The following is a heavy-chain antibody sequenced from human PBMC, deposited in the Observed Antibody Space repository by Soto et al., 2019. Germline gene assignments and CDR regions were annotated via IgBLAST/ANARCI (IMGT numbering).Heavy chain of an antibody. D-gene: IGHD6-19*01. Sequence: SETLSLTCTVSGGSISSSSYYWGWIRQPPGKGLEWIGSIYYSGSTYYNPSLKSRVTISVDTSKNQFSLKLSSVTAADTAVYYCARHFTFVYSSGYDAFDIWGQGTMVTVSS. CDR2: IYYSGST. CDR3: ARHFTFVYSSGYDAFDI. CDR1: GGSISSSSYY. V-gene: IGHV4-39*01. J-gene: IGHJ3*02.